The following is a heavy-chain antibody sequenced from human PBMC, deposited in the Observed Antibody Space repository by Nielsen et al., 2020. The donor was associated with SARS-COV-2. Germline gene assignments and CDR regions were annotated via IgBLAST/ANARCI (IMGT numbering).Heavy chain of an antibody. J-gene: IGHJ2*01. CDR3: ARAGGHSSWYIPYWYFDL. CDR2: ISSSGSTI. D-gene: IGHD6-13*01. Sequence: WIRQPPGKGLEWVSYISSSGSTIYYADSVKGRFTISRDNAKNSLYLQMNSLRAEDTAVYYCARAGGHSSWYIPYWYFDLWGRGTLVTVSS. V-gene: IGHV3-11*01.